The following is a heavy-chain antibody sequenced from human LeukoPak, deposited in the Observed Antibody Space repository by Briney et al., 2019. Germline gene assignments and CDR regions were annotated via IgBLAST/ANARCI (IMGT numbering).Heavy chain of an antibody. J-gene: IGHJ3*02. CDR1: GFTFRDYY. CDR3: ARDQYGSSWYFDAFDI. Sequence: GSLRLSCAASGFTFRDYYMSWIRQAPGKGLEWIGRIYTSGSTNYNPSLKSRVTISVDTSKNQFSLKLSSVTAADTAVYYCARDQYGSSWYFDAFDIWGQGTMVTVSS. CDR2: IYTSGST. D-gene: IGHD6-13*01. V-gene: IGHV4-4*08.